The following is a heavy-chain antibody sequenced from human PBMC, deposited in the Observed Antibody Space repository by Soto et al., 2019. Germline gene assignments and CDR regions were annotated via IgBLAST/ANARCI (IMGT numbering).Heavy chain of an antibody. D-gene: IGHD3-10*01. Sequence: EVQLVESGGGLVKPGESLRLSCAASGLSFTNAWMSWVRQAPGKGLEWVGRIKSKTDGGTTDYAAPVKGRFTISRDDSQNTLYLQMNSLKTEDTARYYCSTDIGFYGLDVWGQGTTVTVSS. CDR2: IKSKTDGGTT. J-gene: IGHJ6*02. V-gene: IGHV3-15*01. CDR3: STDIGFYGLDV. CDR1: GLSFTNAW.